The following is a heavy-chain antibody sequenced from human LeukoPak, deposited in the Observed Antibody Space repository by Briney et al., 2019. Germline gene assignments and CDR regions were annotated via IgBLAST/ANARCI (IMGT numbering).Heavy chain of an antibody. CDR3: ARDGMVRGLDGAFDI. V-gene: IGHV1-18*01. D-gene: IGHD3-10*01. J-gene: IGHJ3*02. CDR2: ISAYNGNT. Sequence: PKASVKVSCKASGYTFTRYGISWVRQAPGQGLEWMGWISAYNGNTNYAQKLQGRVTMTTDTATSTAYMELRSLRADDTAVYYCARDGMVRGLDGAFDIWGQGTMVTVSS. CDR1: GYTFTRYG.